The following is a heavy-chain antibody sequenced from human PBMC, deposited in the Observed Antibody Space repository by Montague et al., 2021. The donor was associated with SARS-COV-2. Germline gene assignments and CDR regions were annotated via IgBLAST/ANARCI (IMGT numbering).Heavy chain of an antibody. CDR2: ISNSGDTK. V-gene: IGHV3-48*03. J-gene: IGHJ4*02. D-gene: IGHD3-22*01. CDR3: AREGEDYYYDSSGFLY. Sequence: SLRLSCSASGFLFSSYEMNWVRQAPGKGLEWVSYISNSGDTKYYADSVKGRSTISRDNAKNSLYLQMSSLRAEDTAVYYCAREGEDYYYDSSGFLYWGQGILVTVSS. CDR1: GFLFSSYE.